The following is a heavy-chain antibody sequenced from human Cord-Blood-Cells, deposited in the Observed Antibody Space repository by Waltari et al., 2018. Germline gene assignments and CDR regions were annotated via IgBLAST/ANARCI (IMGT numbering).Heavy chain of an antibody. Sequence: QVQLQQWGAGLLKPSETLSLTCAVYGGSFSGYYWSWIRQPPGKGLEWIGEINHSGSTTTNPSLKSRVTISVDTSKNQFSLKLSSVTAADTAVYYCARMAMVQGVISYWGQGTLVTVSS. J-gene: IGHJ4*02. D-gene: IGHD3-10*01. CDR2: INHSGST. V-gene: IGHV4-34*01. CDR1: GGSFSGYY. CDR3: ARMAMVQGVISY.